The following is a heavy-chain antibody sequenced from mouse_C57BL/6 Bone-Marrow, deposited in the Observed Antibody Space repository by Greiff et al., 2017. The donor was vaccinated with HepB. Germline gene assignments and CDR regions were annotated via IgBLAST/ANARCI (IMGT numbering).Heavy chain of an antibody. V-gene: IGHV1-81*01. J-gene: IGHJ3*01. D-gene: IGHD1-1*01. CDR1: GYTFTSYG. Sequence: QVQLQQSGAELARPGASVKLSCKASGYTFTSYGISWVKQRTGQGLEWIGEIYPRSGNTYYNEKFKGKATLTADKSSSTAYMELRSLTSEDSAVYYCAREGFSPGSSFAWFAYWGQGTLVTVSA. CDR3: AREGFSPGSSFAWFAY. CDR2: IYPRSGNT.